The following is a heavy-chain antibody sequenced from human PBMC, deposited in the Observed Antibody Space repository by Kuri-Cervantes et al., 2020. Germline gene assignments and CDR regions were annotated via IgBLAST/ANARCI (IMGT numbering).Heavy chain of an antibody. CDR3: ARLDGYEVAAINYYYGMGV. J-gene: IGHJ6*02. D-gene: IGHD2-15*01. Sequence: GSLRLSCTVSGGSISSYYWSWIRQPPGKGLEWIGYIYYSGSTNYNPSLKSRVTISVDTSKNQFSLKLSSVTAADTAVYYCARLDGYEVAAINYYYGMGVWGQGTTVTVSS. V-gene: IGHV4-59*08. CDR1: GGSISSYY. CDR2: IYYSGST.